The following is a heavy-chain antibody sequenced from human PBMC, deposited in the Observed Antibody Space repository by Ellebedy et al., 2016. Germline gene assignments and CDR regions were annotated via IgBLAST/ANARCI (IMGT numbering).Heavy chain of an antibody. CDR1: GGSISSYY. V-gene: IGHV4-59*01. Sequence: SETLSLXXTVSGGSISSYYWRWIRQPPGKGLEWIGYIYYSGSTNYNPSLKSRVTISVDTSKNQFSLKLSSVTAADTAVYYCARDRGREPTFPSYYYYGMDVWGQGTTVTVSS. D-gene: IGHD3-16*01. CDR3: ARDRGREPTFPSYYYYGMDV. J-gene: IGHJ6*02. CDR2: IYYSGST.